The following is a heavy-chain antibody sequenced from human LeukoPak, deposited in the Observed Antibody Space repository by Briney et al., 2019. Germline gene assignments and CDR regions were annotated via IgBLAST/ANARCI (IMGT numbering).Heavy chain of an antibody. Sequence: SVKVSCKASGGTFSSYAISWVRQAPGQGLEWTGGIIPIFGTANYAQKFQGRVTITADESTSTAYMELSSLRSEDTAVYYCARENGYSYGSNWFDPWGQGTLVTVSS. CDR2: IIPIFGTA. CDR3: ARENGYSYGSNWFDP. CDR1: GGTFSSYA. D-gene: IGHD5-18*01. V-gene: IGHV1-69*13. J-gene: IGHJ5*02.